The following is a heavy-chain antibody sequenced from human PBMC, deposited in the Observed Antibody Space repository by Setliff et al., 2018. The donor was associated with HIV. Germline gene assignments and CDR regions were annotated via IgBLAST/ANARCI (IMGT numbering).Heavy chain of an antibody. CDR1: GDSINSGTYY. J-gene: IGHJ6*03. CDR2: LHLSGDT. D-gene: IGHD2-21*01. V-gene: IGHV4-61*02. CDR3: ARVGLAYSGDMDV. Sequence: SETLSLTCTVSGDSINSGTYYWSWIRQPAGKGLEWIGRLHLSGDTNYNPSLKSRVTMSIDTSKNQFSLKLSSVTAADTAVYYCARVGLAYSGDMDVWGKGTTVTVSS.